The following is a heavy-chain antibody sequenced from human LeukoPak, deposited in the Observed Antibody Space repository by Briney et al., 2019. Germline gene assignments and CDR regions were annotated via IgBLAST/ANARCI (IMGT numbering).Heavy chain of an antibody. CDR1: GFTFSSYW. Sequence: GGSLRLSCAASGFTFSSYWMHWVRQAPGKGLEWVAVISYDGSNKYYADSVKGRFTISRDNSKNTLYLQMNSLRAEDTAVYYCARDGPSWNYDSSGHLDVWGKGTTVTVSS. D-gene: IGHD3-22*01. CDR2: ISYDGSNK. J-gene: IGHJ6*04. CDR3: ARDGPSWNYDSSGHLDV. V-gene: IGHV3-30*03.